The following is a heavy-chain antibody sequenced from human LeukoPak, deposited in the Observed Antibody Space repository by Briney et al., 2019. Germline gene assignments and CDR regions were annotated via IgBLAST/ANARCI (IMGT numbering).Heavy chain of an antibody. CDR1: GFTFGDYA. V-gene: IGHV3-49*03. Sequence: PGGSLRLSCTASGFTFGDYAMSWFRQAPGKGLEWVGFIRSKAYGGTTEYAASVKGRFTISRDDSKSIAYLQMNSLKAEDTAVYYCTRGEVLGYDYVWGSYRYPYYFDYWGQGTLVTVSS. CDR2: IRSKAYGGTT. J-gene: IGHJ4*02. CDR3: TRGEVLGYDYVWGSYRYPYYFDY. D-gene: IGHD3-16*02.